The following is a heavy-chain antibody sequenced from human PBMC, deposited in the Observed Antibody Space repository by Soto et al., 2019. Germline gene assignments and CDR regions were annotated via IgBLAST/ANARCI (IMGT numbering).Heavy chain of an antibody. D-gene: IGHD2-21*02. CDR3: ASGAISATAMGDY. V-gene: IGHV1-2*02. Sequence: ASVKVSCKASGYTFSGYYMHWIRQAPGQGLEYMGWINPNSGGTDYAQKFQGRVTMTRDTSISTAYMEISRLSSDDTAVYYCASGAISATAMGDYWGQGTVVTVSS. CDR1: GYTFSGYY. CDR2: INPNSGGT. J-gene: IGHJ4*02.